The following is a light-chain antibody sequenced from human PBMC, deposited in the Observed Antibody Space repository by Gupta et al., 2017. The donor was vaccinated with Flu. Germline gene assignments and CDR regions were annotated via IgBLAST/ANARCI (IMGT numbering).Light chain of an antibody. CDR1: QDISNY. CDR2: DAS. J-gene: IGKJ3*01. CDR3: QQKDNLPFT. Sequence: PSSLSASVGDRVTITCQASQDISNYLNWYQQKPGKAPKLLIYDASNLETGVPSRFSGSGSGTDFTFTISSLQPEDIATYYCQQKDNLPFTFGHGTKVDIK. V-gene: IGKV1-33*01.